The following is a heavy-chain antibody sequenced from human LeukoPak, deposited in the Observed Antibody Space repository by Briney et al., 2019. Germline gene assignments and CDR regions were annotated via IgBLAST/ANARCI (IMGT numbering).Heavy chain of an antibody. CDR2: IYYSGST. CDR1: GGSISSSSYY. D-gene: IGHD3-16*01. V-gene: IGHV4-39*02. J-gene: IGHJ4*02. Sequence: PSETLSLTCTVSGGSISSSSYYWGWIRQPPGKGLEWIGSIYYSGSTYYNPSLKSRVTISVDTSKNQFSLKLSSVTAADTAVYYCAKDHDGLDYWGQGTLVTVSS. CDR3: AKDHDGLDY.